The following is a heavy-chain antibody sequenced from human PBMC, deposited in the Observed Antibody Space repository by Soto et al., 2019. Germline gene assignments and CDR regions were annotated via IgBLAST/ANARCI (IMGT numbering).Heavy chain of an antibody. Sequence: GASVKVSCKASGYTFTSYAMHWVRQAPGQRLEWMGWINAGNGNTKYSQKFQGRVTITRDTSASTAYMELSSLRSEDTAVYYCARVWDIGCSSTSCYTSDWFDPWGQGTLVTVSS. V-gene: IGHV1-3*01. CDR2: INAGNGNT. CDR1: GYTFTSYA. CDR3: ARVWDIGCSSTSCYTSDWFDP. J-gene: IGHJ5*02. D-gene: IGHD2-2*02.